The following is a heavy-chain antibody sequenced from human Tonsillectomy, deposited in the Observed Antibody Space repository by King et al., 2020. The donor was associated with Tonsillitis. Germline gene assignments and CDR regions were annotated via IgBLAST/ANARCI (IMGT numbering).Heavy chain of an antibody. CDR2: IYPGGST. V-gene: IGHV3-66*01. D-gene: IGHD2-2*02. J-gene: IGHJ4*02. CDR1: GFTVSSNY. CDR3: AAYPAFDY. Sequence: VQLVESGGGLVQPGGSLRLSCAPSGFTVSSNYMSWVRQAPGKALEWVSVIYPGGSTYYADSVTGRFTISRANSKNTLYLQMNSLRAEDTAVYYCAAYPAFDYWGQGTLVTVSS.